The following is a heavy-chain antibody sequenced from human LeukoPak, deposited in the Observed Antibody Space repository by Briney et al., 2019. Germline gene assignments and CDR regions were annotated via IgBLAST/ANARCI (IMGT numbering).Heavy chain of an antibody. CDR1: GFTFSSYS. CDR3: ARGRYTGWDLYDY. CDR2: ISSSSSTI. V-gene: IGHV3-48*01. J-gene: IGHJ4*02. D-gene: IGHD5-12*01. Sequence: GGSLRLSCAASGFTFSSYSMNWVRQAPGKGLEWVSYISSSSSTIYYADSVKGRFTISRDNAKNSLYLQMNSLRAEDTAVYYCARGRYTGWDLYDYWGQGTLVTVSS.